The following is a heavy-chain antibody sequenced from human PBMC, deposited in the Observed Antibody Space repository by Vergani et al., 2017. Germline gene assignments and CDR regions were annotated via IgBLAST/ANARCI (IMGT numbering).Heavy chain of an antibody. CDR3: ARDAVVAIGSYYYGMDV. CDR2: IYTSGTT. D-gene: IGHD2-15*01. Sequence: QVQLQESGPGLVKPSQTLSLTCTVSGGSISSGSYYWSWIRQPAGKGLEWIGRIYTSGTTNYNPSLKRRVTISVDTSKNQFSLKLSSVTAADTAVYYCARDAVVAIGSYYYGMDVWGQGTTVTVSS. V-gene: IGHV4-61*02. J-gene: IGHJ6*02. CDR1: GGSISSGSYY.